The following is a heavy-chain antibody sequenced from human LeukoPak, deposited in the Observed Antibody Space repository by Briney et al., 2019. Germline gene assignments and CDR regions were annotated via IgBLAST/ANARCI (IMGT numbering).Heavy chain of an antibody. CDR3: ARGVVVIAGFDL. J-gene: IGHJ2*01. Sequence: GGSLRLSCAASGFTFSSYAMHWVRQAPGKELEYVSAISSNGGSIYYANSVKGRFTISRDNSKNTLYLQMGSLRAEDMAVYYCARGVVVIAGFDLWGRGTLVTVSS. CDR1: GFTFSSYA. V-gene: IGHV3-64*01. CDR2: ISSNGGSI. D-gene: IGHD2-21*01.